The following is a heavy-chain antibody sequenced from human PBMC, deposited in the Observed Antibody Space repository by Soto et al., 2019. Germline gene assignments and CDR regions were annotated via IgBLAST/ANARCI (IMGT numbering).Heavy chain of an antibody. J-gene: IGHJ5*02. Sequence: PGGSLRLSCAASGFTFSGSAMHWVRQASGKGLEWVGRIRSKANSYATAYAASVKGRFTITRDDSKNTAYLQMNSLKTEDTAVYYCTRGSVVGARSNWFDPWGQGTLVTVSS. D-gene: IGHD1-26*01. CDR1: GFTFSGSA. V-gene: IGHV3-73*01. CDR2: IRSKANSYAT. CDR3: TRGSVVGARSNWFDP.